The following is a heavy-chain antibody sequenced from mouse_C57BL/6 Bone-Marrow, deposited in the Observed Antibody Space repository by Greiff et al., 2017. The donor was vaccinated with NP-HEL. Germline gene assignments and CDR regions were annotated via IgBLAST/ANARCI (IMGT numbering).Heavy chain of an antibody. D-gene: IGHD4-1*01. CDR2: INPNNGGT. J-gene: IGHJ2*01. Sequence: VQLKQPGPELVKPGASVKLSCKASGYTFTDYNMHWVKQSHGQSLEWIGYINPNNGGTRYNQKFKGKATLTVNKSSSTAYMELRSLTSEDSAVYYGARGLWDVDYWGQGTTLTVSS. CDR3: ARGLWDVDY. V-gene: IGHV1-22*01. CDR1: GYTFTDYN.